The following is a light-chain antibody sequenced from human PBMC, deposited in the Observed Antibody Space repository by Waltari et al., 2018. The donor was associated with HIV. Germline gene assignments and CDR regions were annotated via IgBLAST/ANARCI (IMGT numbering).Light chain of an antibody. CDR1: SSDIGGYNY. Sequence: QSALTQPASVSGSPGQSITISCTGTSSDIGGYNYVSWYQQPPGNPPKFLIYDLFNRPSGISDRFSGSKLAIRAPLPTLGLQLKTEADYYCASYTARGIPWVSGGGTKRPVV. J-gene: IGLJ3*02. CDR2: DLF. CDR3: ASYTARGIPWV. V-gene: IGLV2-14*03.